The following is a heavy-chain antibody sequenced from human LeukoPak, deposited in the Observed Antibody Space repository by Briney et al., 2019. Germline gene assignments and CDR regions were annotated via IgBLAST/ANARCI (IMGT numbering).Heavy chain of an antibody. CDR3: ARDPCHGALDY. CDR2: IKQDRTEE. CDR1: GFTFSSSW. V-gene: IGHV3-7*03. D-gene: IGHD2-2*01. J-gene: IGHJ4*02. Sequence: GGSLRLSCVASGFTFSSSWMSWVRRAPGKGLEWVANIKQDRTEEYYVDSVRGRFSISKDNAKNSLYLQMNSLRAEDTAVYYCARDPCHGALDYWGQGALVTVSS.